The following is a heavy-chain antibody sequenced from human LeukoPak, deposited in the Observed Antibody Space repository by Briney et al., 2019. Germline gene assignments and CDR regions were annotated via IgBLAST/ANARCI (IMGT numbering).Heavy chain of an antibody. CDR1: GFTSDDYT. J-gene: IGHJ4*02. CDR2: ISWDGGTT. V-gene: IGHV3-43*01. D-gene: IGHD6-19*01. Sequence: GGSLRLSCAASGFTSDDYTMHGVRQAPGKGLEWVSLISWDGGTTYYADSVKGRFTISRDNSKNSLYLQMNSLRTEDTALYYCAKSGTHRSGWYYFDYWGQGTLVTVSS. CDR3: AKSGTHRSGWYYFDY.